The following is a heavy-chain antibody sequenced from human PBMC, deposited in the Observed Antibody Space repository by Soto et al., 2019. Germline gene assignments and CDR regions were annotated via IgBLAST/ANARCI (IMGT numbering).Heavy chain of an antibody. Sequence: QVQLQESGPGLVKPSETLSLTCTVSGGSVSSGSYYWSWIRQPPGKGLEWIGYIYYSGSTNYNPALKIRVPVSVDTSKNQFSLKLSSVTAADTAVYYCARDRRIAVAGTEGFDYWGQGTLVTVSS. CDR1: GGSVSSGSYY. D-gene: IGHD6-19*01. J-gene: IGHJ4*02. V-gene: IGHV4-61*01. CDR3: ARDRRIAVAGTEGFDY. CDR2: IYYSGST.